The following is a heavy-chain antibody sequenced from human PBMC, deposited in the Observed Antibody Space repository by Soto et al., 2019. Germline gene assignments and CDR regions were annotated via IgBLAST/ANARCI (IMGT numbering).Heavy chain of an antibody. CDR1: GGSISSGGYY. V-gene: IGHV4-31*03. Sequence: QVQLQESGPGLVKPSQTLSLTCTVSGGSISSGGYYWSWIRQHPGKGLEWIGYIYYSRSTYYNPSLMHRVTTSVYTSTNPFTLKPSSMTAPEPDEYYCASVHTAKVIDYWGQGTPVAVSS. CDR2: IYYSRST. CDR3: ASVHTAKVIDY. D-gene: IGHD5-18*01. J-gene: IGHJ4*02.